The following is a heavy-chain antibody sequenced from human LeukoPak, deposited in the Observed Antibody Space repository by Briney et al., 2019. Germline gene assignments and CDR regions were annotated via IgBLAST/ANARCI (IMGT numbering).Heavy chain of an antibody. V-gene: IGHV3-11*01. Sequence: GGSLRLSCAASGFTFSDYYMSWIRQAPGKGLEWVSYISSSGSTIYYADSVKGRFTISRDNAKNSLYLQMNSLKAEGTAVYYCATRKDMYSSGWYPGYFDLWGRGTLVTVSS. CDR1: GFTFSDYY. CDR2: ISSSGSTI. J-gene: IGHJ2*01. D-gene: IGHD6-19*01. CDR3: ATRKDMYSSGWYPGYFDL.